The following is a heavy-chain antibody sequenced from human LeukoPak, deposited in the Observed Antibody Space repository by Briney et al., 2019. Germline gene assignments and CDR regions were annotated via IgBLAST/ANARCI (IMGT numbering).Heavy chain of an antibody. D-gene: IGHD3-22*01. Sequence: PGGSLRISRAASGFTVSSNYMSSVRQTPGGGLGWASISYSGGSTYYADSVKGRFTITRDNSKNTLYLQMNSLRAEDTAVYYCARYRNYYDSSGYYPFDYWGQGGLVTVSS. V-gene: IGHV3-53*01. CDR3: ARYRNYYDSSGYYPFDY. CDR1: GFTVSSNY. CDR2: SYSGGST. J-gene: IGHJ4*02.